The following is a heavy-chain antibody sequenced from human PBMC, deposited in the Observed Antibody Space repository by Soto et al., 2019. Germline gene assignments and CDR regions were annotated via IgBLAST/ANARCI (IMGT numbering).Heavy chain of an antibody. Sequence: PGGVLRLSCAASGFTFRSYAMSWVRQAPGKGLEWVSSISGSGGGTYYADSVKGRFTFSRDNSKNTLYLQMNSLRAEDTAVYYCAKFGMATTKRSPPYYIDYWGQGALVTVSS. CDR3: AKFGMATTKRSPPYYIDY. CDR1: GFTFRSYA. CDR2: ISGSGGGT. V-gene: IGHV3-23*01. D-gene: IGHD1-1*01. J-gene: IGHJ4*02.